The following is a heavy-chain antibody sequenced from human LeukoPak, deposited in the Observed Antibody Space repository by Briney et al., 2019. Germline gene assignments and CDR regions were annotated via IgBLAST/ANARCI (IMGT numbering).Heavy chain of an antibody. Sequence: SVKVSCTASGGTFSSYAIGWVRQAPGQGLEWMGGIIPIFGTANYAQKFQGRVTITADESTSTAYMELSSLRSEDTAVYYCARGPYDSSGYYYFWGQGTLVTVSS. J-gene: IGHJ4*02. CDR3: ARGPYDSSGYYYF. D-gene: IGHD3-22*01. V-gene: IGHV1-69*13. CDR2: IIPIFGTA. CDR1: GGTFSSYA.